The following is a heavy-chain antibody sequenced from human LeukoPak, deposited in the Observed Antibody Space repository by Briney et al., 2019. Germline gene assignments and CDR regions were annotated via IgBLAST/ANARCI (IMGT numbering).Heavy chain of an antibody. CDR2: IYYSGST. Sequence: SETLSLTCTVSGASISSYYWSWIRQPPGKGLEWIGYIYYSGSTNYNPSLKSRVTISVDTSKNQFSLKLSSVTAADTAVYYCARTRGGLGYDYWGQGTLVTVSS. CDR1: GASISSYY. V-gene: IGHV4-59*01. CDR3: ARTRGGLGYDY. J-gene: IGHJ4*02. D-gene: IGHD3-16*01.